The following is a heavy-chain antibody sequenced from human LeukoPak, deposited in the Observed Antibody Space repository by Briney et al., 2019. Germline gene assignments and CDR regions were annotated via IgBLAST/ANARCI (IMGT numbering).Heavy chain of an antibody. D-gene: IGHD2-21*02. Sequence: SVKVSCKASGGTFSSYAISWVRQAPGQGLEWMGGIIPIFGTANYAQKFQGRVTITAGESTSTAYMELSSLRSEDTAVYYCARDRAYCGGDCYSYYGMDVWGQGTTVTVSS. V-gene: IGHV1-69*13. CDR3: ARDRAYCGGDCYSYYGMDV. CDR1: GGTFSSYA. CDR2: IIPIFGTA. J-gene: IGHJ6*02.